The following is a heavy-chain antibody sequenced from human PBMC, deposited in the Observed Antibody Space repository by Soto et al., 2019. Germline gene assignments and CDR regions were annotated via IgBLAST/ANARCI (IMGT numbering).Heavy chain of an antibody. CDR3: ARGIAAAGNNWFDP. CDR1: GYTFTSYG. Sequence: ASVKVSCNASGYTFTSYGISWVRQAPGQGLEWMGWISAYNGNTNYAQKLQGRVTMTTDTSTSTAYMELRSLRSDDTAVYYCARGIAAAGNNWFDPWGQGTLVTVPQ. CDR2: ISAYNGNT. V-gene: IGHV1-18*01. D-gene: IGHD6-13*01. J-gene: IGHJ5*02.